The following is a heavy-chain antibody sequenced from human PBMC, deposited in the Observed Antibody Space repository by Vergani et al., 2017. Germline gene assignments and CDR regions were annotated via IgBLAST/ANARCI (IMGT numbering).Heavy chain of an antibody. CDR1: GFTFSSYW. Sequence: EVQLVESGGGLVQPGGSLRLSCAASGFTFSSYWMSWVRQAPGKGLEWVANIKQDGSEKYYVDSVKGRFTISRDNAKNSLYLQMNSLRAEDTAVYYCASAYSGSYIHYFDYWGQGTLVTVSS. J-gene: IGHJ4*02. D-gene: IGHD1-26*01. V-gene: IGHV3-7*03. CDR3: ASAYSGSYIHYFDY. CDR2: IKQDGSEK.